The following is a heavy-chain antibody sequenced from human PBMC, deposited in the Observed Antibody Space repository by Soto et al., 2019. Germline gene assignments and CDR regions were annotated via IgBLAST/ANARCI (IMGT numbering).Heavy chain of an antibody. D-gene: IGHD7-27*01. Sequence: QVQLVQSGAEVKKPGSSVKVSCKASGGTFSNYAFSWVRQAPGQGLEWMGGIIPIFGTANYAQKFQGRVTITADESMSTAYMELSSLRSEDTAVYYCARGPIITWGFDYWGQGTLVTVSS. V-gene: IGHV1-69*12. J-gene: IGHJ4*02. CDR1: GGTFSNYA. CDR3: ARGPIITWGFDY. CDR2: IIPIFGTA.